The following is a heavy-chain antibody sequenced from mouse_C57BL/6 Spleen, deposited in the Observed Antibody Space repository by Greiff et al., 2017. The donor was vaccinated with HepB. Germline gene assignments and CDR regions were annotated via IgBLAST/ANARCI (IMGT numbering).Heavy chain of an antibody. Sequence: EVKLMESGGGLVQPGGSLKLSCAASGFTFSDYYMYWVRQTPEKRLEWVAYISNGGGSTYYPDTVKGRFTISRDNAKNTLYLQMSRLKSEDTAMYYCARLSSYYAIDYWGQGTSVTVSS. CDR2: ISNGGGST. V-gene: IGHV5-12*01. CDR3: ARLSSYYAIDY. J-gene: IGHJ4*01. CDR1: GFTFSDYY.